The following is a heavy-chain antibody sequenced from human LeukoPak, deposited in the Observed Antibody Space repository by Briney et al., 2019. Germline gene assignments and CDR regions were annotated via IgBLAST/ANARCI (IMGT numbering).Heavy chain of an antibody. V-gene: IGHV4-59*01. CDR2: IYYSGST. CDR1: GGSISSYY. Sequence: MASETLSLTCTVSGGSISSYYWSWIRQPPGKGLEWIGYIYYSGSTNYNPSLKSRVAISVDTSKNQFSLKLSSVTAADTAVYYCAREGGRYSNLDYWGQGTLVTVSS. J-gene: IGHJ4*02. D-gene: IGHD5-12*01. CDR3: AREGGRYSNLDY.